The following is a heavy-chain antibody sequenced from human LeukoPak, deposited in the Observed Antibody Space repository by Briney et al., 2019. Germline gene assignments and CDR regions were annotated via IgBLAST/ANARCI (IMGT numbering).Heavy chain of an antibody. CDR1: GYSFNSYW. V-gene: IGHV5-51*01. Sequence: AGESLKISCKGSGYSFNSYWIGWLRQMPGKGLEGMGIIYPGDSDNRYSPSSQGQVNITADKCSSTAYTPWSSLKASDTAMYYCERRLGSGSYGLDYWGQGTLVTVSS. CDR3: ERRLGSGSYGLDY. D-gene: IGHD1-26*01. CDR2: IYPGDSDN. J-gene: IGHJ4*02.